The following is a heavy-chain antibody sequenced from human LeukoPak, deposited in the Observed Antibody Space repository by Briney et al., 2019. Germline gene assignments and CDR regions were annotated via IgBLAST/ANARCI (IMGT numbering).Heavy chain of an antibody. J-gene: IGHJ4*02. D-gene: IGHD5/OR15-5a*01. CDR3: AKARLRGYYFDY. CDR2: IKEDGSQK. Sequence: GGSLRLSCAASGFTFSTYWMSWVRQAPGKGLEWVAHIKEDGSQKNYVDSVKGRFTISRDNSKNTLYLQMNSLRAEDTAVYYCAKARLRGYYFDYWGQGTLVTVSS. V-gene: IGHV3-7*03. CDR1: GFTFSTYW.